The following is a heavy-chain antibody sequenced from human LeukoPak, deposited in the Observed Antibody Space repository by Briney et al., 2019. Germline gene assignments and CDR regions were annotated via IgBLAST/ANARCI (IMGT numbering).Heavy chain of an antibody. D-gene: IGHD2-15*01. CDR3: ARGGDCSGGSCYFFDY. CDR1: GGSISSYY. CDR2: IYYSGST. V-gene: IGHV4-59*01. Sequence: LETLSLTCTVSGGSISSYYRSWIRQPPGKGLEWIGYIYYSGSTNYNPSLKSRVTISVDTSKNQFSLKLSSVTAADTAVYYCARGGDCSGGSCYFFDYWGQGTLVTVSS. J-gene: IGHJ4*02.